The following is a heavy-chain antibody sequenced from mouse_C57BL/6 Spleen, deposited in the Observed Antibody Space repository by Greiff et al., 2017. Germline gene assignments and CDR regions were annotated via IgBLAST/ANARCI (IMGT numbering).Heavy chain of an antibody. D-gene: IGHD2-3*01. CDR1: GYTFTDYN. CDR2: INPNNGGT. V-gene: IGHV1-18*01. CDR3: AKGYDGYPAWFAY. Sequence: EVKLVESGPELVKPGASVKIPCKASGYTFTDYNMDWVKQSHGKSLEWIGDINPNNGGTIYNQKFKGKATLTVDKSSSTAYMELRSLTSEDTAVYYCAKGYDGYPAWFAYWGQGTLVTVSA. J-gene: IGHJ3*01.